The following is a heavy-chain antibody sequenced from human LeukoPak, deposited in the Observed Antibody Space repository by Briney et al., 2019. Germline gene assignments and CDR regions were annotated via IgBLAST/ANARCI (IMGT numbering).Heavy chain of an antibody. D-gene: IGHD4-17*01. CDR1: GVSFDDYY. Sequence: PSETLSLTCAVSGVSFDDYYWAWVRQTPGKGLEWIGEINHSGYTNDSPSLKSRVTLSIGTSMKQFSLNLRSVTVADAGIYYCTRMTTGHDYWGQGTLVTVSS. CDR3: TRMTTGHDY. J-gene: IGHJ4*02. CDR2: INHSGYT. V-gene: IGHV4-34*01.